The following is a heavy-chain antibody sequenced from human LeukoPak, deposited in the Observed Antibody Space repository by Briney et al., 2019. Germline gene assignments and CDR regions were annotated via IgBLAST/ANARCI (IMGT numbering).Heavy chain of an antibody. V-gene: IGHV3-66*01. J-gene: IGHJ4*02. CDR2: IYSGGST. D-gene: IGHD3-22*01. CDR3: AKDRRVVVITYPTY. Sequence: GGSLRLSCAASGFTVSSNYMSWVRQAPGKGLEWVSVIYSGGSTYYADSVKGRFTISRDNSKNTLYLQMNSLRAEDTAVYYCAKDRRVVVITYPTYWGQGTLVTVSS. CDR1: GFTVSSNY.